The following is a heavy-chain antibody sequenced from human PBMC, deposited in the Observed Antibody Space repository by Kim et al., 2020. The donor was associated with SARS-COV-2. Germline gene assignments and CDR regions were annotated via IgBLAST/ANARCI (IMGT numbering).Heavy chain of an antibody. CDR1: GFTFSSYW. D-gene: IGHD2-21*02. Sequence: GGSLRLSCAASGFTFSSYWMSWVRQAPGKGLEWVSNIKQDGSEKYYVDSVKGRFTISRDNAKNSLYLQMNSLRAEDTAVYYCARDLRTSGVVVTAPDAFDIWGQGTMVTVSS. J-gene: IGHJ3*02. V-gene: IGHV3-7*03. CDR3: ARDLRTSGVVVTAPDAFDI. CDR2: IKQDGSEK.